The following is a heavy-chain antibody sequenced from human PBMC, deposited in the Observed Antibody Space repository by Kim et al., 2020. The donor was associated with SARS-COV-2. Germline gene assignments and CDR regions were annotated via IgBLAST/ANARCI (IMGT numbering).Heavy chain of an antibody. D-gene: IGHD3-10*01. J-gene: IGHJ6*02. CDR2: MNPNSGNT. V-gene: IGHV1-8*01. CDR1: GYTFTSYD. Sequence: ASVKVSCKASGYTFTSYDINWVRQATGQGLEWMGWMNPNSGNTGYAQKFQGRVTMTRNTSISTAYMELSSLRSEDTAVYYCARGLPLSPILWFGNERIDGMDVWGQGTTVTVSS. CDR3: ARGLPLSPILWFGNERIDGMDV.